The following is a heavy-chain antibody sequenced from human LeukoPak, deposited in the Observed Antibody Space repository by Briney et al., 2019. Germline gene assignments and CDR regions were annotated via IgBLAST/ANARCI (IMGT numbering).Heavy chain of an antibody. CDR1: GGSISSSLYH. V-gene: IGHV4-39*01. D-gene: IGHD3-10*01. Sequence: SETLSLTCTVSGGSISSSLYHWGWIRQSPGKNLEWLGSIYYTGTTHYNPSLKSRVTISVDTSKNQFSLNLSSVTAADTAVYYRARRVGRYFGERAYYYNYMDVWGSGATVTISS. J-gene: IGHJ6*03. CDR3: ARRVGRYFGERAYYYNYMDV. CDR2: IYYTGTT.